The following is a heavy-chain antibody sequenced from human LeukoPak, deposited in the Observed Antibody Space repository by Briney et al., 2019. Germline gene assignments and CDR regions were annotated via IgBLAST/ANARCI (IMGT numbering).Heavy chain of an antibody. CDR3: ARVMLWFGEPDAFDI. J-gene: IGHJ3*02. CDR1: GGSFSGYY. Sequence: SETLSLTCAVYGGSFSGYYWSWIRQPPGKGLEWIGEINHSGSTNYNPSLKSRVTISVDTSKNQFSLKLSSVTAADTAVHYCARVMLWFGEPDAFDIWGQGTMVTVSS. V-gene: IGHV4-34*01. D-gene: IGHD3-10*01. CDR2: INHSGST.